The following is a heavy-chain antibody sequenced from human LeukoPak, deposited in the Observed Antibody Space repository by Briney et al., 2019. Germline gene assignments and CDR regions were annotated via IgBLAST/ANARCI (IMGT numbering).Heavy chain of an antibody. CDR2: ISNSGDTM. CDR1: GFTFSDYY. J-gene: IGHJ3*02. CDR3: ARARGSYAFDI. V-gene: IGHV3-11*04. Sequence: PGGSLRLSCAASGFTFSDYYMGWMRQAPGKGLEWVSYISNSGDTMYYVDSVKGGFTISRDNAKNSLFLQMSSLRVEDTTIYYCARARGSYAFDIWGQGTMVTVSS. D-gene: IGHD1-26*01.